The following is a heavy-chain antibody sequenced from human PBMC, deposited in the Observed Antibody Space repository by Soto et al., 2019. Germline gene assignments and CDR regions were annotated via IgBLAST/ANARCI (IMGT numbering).Heavy chain of an antibody. CDR1: GGSITTYY. D-gene: IGHD3-16*02. CDR2: IYHSGST. J-gene: IGHJ5*02. CDR3: ASGGSVIGP. Sequence: NPSETLSLTCAVSGGSITTYYWSWIRQPPGRGLEWIGYIYHSGSTNYNPSLKSRVTISIDTSKNQFSLKLSSVTAADTAVYYCASGGSVIGPWGQGTLVIVSS. V-gene: IGHV4-59*01.